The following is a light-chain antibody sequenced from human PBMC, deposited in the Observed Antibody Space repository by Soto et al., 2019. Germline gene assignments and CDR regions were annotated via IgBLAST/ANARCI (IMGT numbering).Light chain of an antibody. CDR2: GAS. CDR1: QSVSSN. J-gene: IGKJ2*01. CDR3: QQYNNWPPMIS. Sequence: EIVLTQSPATLSVSPGERATLSCRASQSVSSNLAWYQQKPGQAPRLLIYGASTRATGIPARFSGSGSGTEFTLTVGSLQSEDFAVSYCQQYNNWPPMISFGQGTKLEIK. V-gene: IGKV3-15*01.